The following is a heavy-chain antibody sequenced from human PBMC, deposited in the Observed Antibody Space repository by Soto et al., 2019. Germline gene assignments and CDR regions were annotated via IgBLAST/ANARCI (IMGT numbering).Heavy chain of an antibody. CDR1: GGSISSYY. D-gene: IGHD3-3*01. Sequence: PEETLSLTCTVSGGSISSYYWSWIRQPPGKGLEWIGYIYYSGSTNYNPSLKSRVTISVDTSKNQFSLKLSSVTAADTAVYYCARDMVHYDFWSVGAFDIWGQGTMVTVSS. J-gene: IGHJ3*02. V-gene: IGHV4-59*01. CDR2: IYYSGST. CDR3: ARDMVHYDFWSVGAFDI.